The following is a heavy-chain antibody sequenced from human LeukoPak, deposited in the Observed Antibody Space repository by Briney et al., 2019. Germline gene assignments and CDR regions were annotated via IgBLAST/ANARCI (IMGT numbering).Heavy chain of an antibody. CDR2: INQDGSQK. CDR1: GFTFSSYW. J-gene: IGHJ4*02. V-gene: IGHV3-7*01. CDR3: ARWGRSWDVAY. Sequence: GGSLRLSCAASGFTFSSYWKTWVRQAPGKGLEWVASINQDGSQKYSVDSVKGRFTISRDNAKNSVHLQMNSLRVEDTAVYYCARWGRSWDVAYWGQGTLVTVSS. D-gene: IGHD3-16*01.